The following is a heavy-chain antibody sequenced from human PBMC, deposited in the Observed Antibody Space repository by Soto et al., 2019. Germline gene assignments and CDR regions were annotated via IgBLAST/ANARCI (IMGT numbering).Heavy chain of an antibody. CDR3: ARGRGGWFINQLLNAFDI. J-gene: IGHJ3*02. Sequence: SETLSLTCTVSGGSISSYYWSWIRQPPGKELEWIGYINYSGSTNYNPSLKSRVTISVDTSKNQFSLKLSSVTAADTAVYYCARGRGGWFINQLLNAFDIWGQGTMVTVS. V-gene: IGHV4-59*01. CDR2: INYSGST. CDR1: GGSISSYY. D-gene: IGHD2-2*01.